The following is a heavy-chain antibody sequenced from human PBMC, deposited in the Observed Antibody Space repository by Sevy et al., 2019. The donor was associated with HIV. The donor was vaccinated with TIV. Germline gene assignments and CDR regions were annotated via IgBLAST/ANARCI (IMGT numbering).Heavy chain of an antibody. CDR1: GFTFDDYT. CDR3: AKVIRCSSTSCSYYYYGMDV. J-gene: IGHJ6*02. V-gene: IGHV3-43*01. D-gene: IGHD2-2*01. Sequence: GGSLRLSCAASGFTFDDYTMHWVRQAPGKGLEWVSLISWDGGSTYYEDSVKGRFTISRDNSKNSLYLQMNSLRTEDTALYYCAKVIRCSSTSCSYYYYGMDVWGQGTTVTVSS. CDR2: ISWDGGST.